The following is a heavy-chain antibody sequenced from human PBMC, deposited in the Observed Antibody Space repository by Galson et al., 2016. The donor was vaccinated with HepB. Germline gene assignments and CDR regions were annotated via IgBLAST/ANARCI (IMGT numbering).Heavy chain of an antibody. Sequence: SVKVSCKATGYTFTTYFMHWVRQAPGQGLEWMGIINPSSGSPNYAQKFQGRVTMTRDTSTSTLYMELSSLRYEDTAVYYCVRQNYYDPSGREGEWFDPWGQGTLVTVSS. CDR2: INPSSGSP. J-gene: IGHJ5*02. CDR3: VRQNYYDPSGREGEWFDP. D-gene: IGHD3-22*01. CDR1: GYTFTTYF. V-gene: IGHV1-46*01.